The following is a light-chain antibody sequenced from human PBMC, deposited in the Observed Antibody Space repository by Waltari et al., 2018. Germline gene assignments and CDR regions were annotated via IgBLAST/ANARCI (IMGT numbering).Light chain of an antibody. Sequence: DIQMTQSPFPLSASVGDRVIITCRASQSISNWLAWYQHKQGKAPKPLIYKASTLASGVPSRFSGSGSGTDFSLTISSLQPDDFATYYCQQYNSYSLLTFGGGTKVEIK. CDR2: KAS. CDR3: QQYNSYSLLT. CDR1: QSISNW. J-gene: IGKJ4*01. V-gene: IGKV1-5*03.